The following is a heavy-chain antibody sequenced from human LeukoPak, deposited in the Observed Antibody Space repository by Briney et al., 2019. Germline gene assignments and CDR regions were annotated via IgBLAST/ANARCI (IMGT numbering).Heavy chain of an antibody. J-gene: IGHJ4*02. CDR1: GFTFSAYG. Sequence: GGSLRLSCEASGFTFSAYGMHWGRQAPGKGLEWVAVISYSGTNKYYADSVKGRFTISRDNSKNTLYLQMNSLRAEDTAVYYCAKGGDDFWSGSNYWGQGTLVTVSS. V-gene: IGHV3-30*18. D-gene: IGHD3-3*01. CDR3: AKGGDDFWSGSNY. CDR2: ISYSGTNK.